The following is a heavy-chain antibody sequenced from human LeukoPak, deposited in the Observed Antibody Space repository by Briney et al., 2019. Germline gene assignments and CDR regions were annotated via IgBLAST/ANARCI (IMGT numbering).Heavy chain of an antibody. V-gene: IGHV1-2*02. CDR3: ARLGVGYCSSTSCYNFDY. D-gene: IGHD2-2*02. CDR2: INPNSGGT. Sequence: ASVKVSCKASGYTFTGYYMHWVRQAPGQGLEWMGWINPNSGGTNYAQKFQGRVTTTRDTSISTAYMELSRLRSDDTAVYCCARLGVGYCSSTSCYNFDYWGQGTLVTVSS. CDR1: GYTFTGYY. J-gene: IGHJ4*02.